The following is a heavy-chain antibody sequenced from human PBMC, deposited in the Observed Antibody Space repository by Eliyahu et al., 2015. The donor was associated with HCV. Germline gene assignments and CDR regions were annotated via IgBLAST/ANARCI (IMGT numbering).Heavy chain of an antibody. CDR2: IHYSGST. V-gene: IGHV4-59*01. CDR1: GGSITTSY. Sequence: QVQLQESGPGLVKPSETLSLTCTVSGGSITTSYWSWIRQPPGKGLEWIGYIHYSGSTNYNPSLKSRVTMSVDTSKNQFSLKLTSVTAADTAVYYCSSGGGGIAVAGTGGWFDPWGQGTLVTVSS. CDR3: SSGGGGIAVAGTGGWFDP. D-gene: IGHD6-19*01. J-gene: IGHJ5*02.